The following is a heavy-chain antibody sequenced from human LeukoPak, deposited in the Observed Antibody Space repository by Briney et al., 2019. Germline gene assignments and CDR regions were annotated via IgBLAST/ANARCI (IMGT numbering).Heavy chain of an antibody. D-gene: IGHD4/OR15-4a*01. V-gene: IGHV3-30*02. CDR1: GFTFSSYG. J-gene: IGHJ4*02. Sequence: GGSLRLSCAASGFTFSSYGLHWVRQAPGRGLEWVAFIRYDGSKKYYADSVKGRFTISRDNSKNTLYLQMNSLRAEDTAVYYCARRAGAYSHPFDYWGQGTLVTVSS. CDR3: ARRAGAYSHPFDY. CDR2: IRYDGSKK.